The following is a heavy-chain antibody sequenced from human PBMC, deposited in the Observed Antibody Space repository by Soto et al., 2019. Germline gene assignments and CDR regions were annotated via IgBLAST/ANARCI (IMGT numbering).Heavy chain of an antibody. CDR2: IYYSGST. CDR1: GGSISSYY. Sequence: QVQLQESGPGLVKPSETLSLTCTVSGGSISSYYWSWIRQPPGKGLEWIGYIYYSGSTNYNPSLKSRVTISVNTSKNQFSLKLSSVTDADTAVYYCARGITIFGVVIKYYFDYWGQGTLVTVAS. J-gene: IGHJ4*02. CDR3: ARGITIFGVVIKYYFDY. D-gene: IGHD3-3*01. V-gene: IGHV4-59*01.